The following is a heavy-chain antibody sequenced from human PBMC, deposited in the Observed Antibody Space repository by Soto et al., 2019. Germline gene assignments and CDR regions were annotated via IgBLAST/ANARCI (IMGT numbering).Heavy chain of an antibody. CDR3: ASNYYGSGSYLGKNWFDP. D-gene: IGHD3-10*01. Sequence: QVQLVQSGAEVKKPGSSVKVSCKASGGTFSSYTISWVRQAPGQGLEWMGRIIPILGIANYAQKFQGRVTITADKSTSTVYMELSSLRSEDTAVYYCASNYYGSGSYLGKNWFDPWGQGTLVTVSS. CDR2: IIPILGIA. V-gene: IGHV1-69*02. CDR1: GGTFSSYT. J-gene: IGHJ5*02.